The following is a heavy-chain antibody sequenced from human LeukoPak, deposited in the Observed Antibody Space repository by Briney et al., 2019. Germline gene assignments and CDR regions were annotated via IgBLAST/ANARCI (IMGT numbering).Heavy chain of an antibody. CDR3: VGYCSGGSCSN. J-gene: IGHJ4*02. V-gene: IGHV3-30*04. Sequence: GRSLRLSCAASGFTFSSYAMHWVRQAPGKGLEWVAVISYDGSNKYYADSVKGRFTISRDNSKNTLYLRMNSLRAEGTAVYYCVGYCSGGSCSNWGQGTLVTVSS. CDR1: GFTFSSYA. D-gene: IGHD2-15*01. CDR2: ISYDGSNK.